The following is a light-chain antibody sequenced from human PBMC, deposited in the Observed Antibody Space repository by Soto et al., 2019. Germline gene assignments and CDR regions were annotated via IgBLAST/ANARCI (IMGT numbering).Light chain of an antibody. V-gene: IGLV4-69*01. Sequence: QSVLTQSPSASASLGASVKLTCTLSSGHSTYDIAWHQQQPEKGPRYLMNLNSDGSHIKGDGIPDRFSGSSSGAERYLTISSLQSEDETDYYCQTWGTGIWVFGGGTKLTV. CDR3: QTWGTGIWV. J-gene: IGLJ3*02. CDR2: LNSDGSH. CDR1: SGHSTYD.